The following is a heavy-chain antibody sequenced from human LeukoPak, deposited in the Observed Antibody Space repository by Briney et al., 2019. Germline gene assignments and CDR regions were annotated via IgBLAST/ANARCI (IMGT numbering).Heavy chain of an antibody. CDR1: GYRFTSYY. V-gene: IGHV1-46*01. D-gene: IGHD2-2*01. J-gene: IGHJ4*02. CDR2: INPSGGST. CDR3: ARGGEYQLLDDF. Sequence: ASVTASCKASGYRFTSYYMRWVRQAPGQGLEWMGIINPSGGSTIYAQKFQDRVSMTRDTSTNTVYMELSSLSSEDTAVYYCARGGEYQLLDDFWGQGTLVTVSS.